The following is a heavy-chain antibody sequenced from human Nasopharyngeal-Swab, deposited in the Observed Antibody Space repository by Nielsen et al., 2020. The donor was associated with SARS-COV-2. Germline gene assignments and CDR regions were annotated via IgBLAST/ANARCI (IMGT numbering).Heavy chain of an antibody. Sequence: ASSKVFCKASGYIFTSYGISWVRQAPGQGLEWMGWISGYNGNTNYAPKLQGRVTMTTDTSTSTAYMELRSLRSDDTAVYYCARDGGYYDSSGYYFPQNYYYYGMDVWGQGTTVTVSS. CDR2: ISGYNGNT. V-gene: IGHV1-18*01. CDR3: ARDGGYYDSSGYYFPQNYYYYGMDV. J-gene: IGHJ6*02. CDR1: GYIFTSYG. D-gene: IGHD3-22*01.